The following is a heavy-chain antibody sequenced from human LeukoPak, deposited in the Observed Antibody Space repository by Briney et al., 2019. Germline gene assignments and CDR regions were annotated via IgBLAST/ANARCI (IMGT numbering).Heavy chain of an antibody. CDR3: AREGLGHDIISGAFDI. CDR2: IYHSGST. V-gene: IGHV4-30-2*01. Sequence: SETLSLTCTVSGGSISSGGYYWSWIRQPPGKGLEWIGYIYHSGSTYYNPSLKSRVTISVDRSKNQFSLKLSSVTAADTAVYYCAREGLGHDIISGAFDIWGQGTMVTVSS. D-gene: IGHD3-9*01. CDR1: GGSISSGGYY. J-gene: IGHJ3*02.